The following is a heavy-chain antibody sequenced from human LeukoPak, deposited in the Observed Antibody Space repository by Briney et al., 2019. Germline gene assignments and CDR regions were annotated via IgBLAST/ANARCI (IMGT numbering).Heavy chain of an antibody. D-gene: IGHD1-7*01. CDR1: EYTFTSYD. V-gene: IGHV1-8*03. CDR3: ARERGGYYWNFLFYHYNDG. J-gene: IGHJ6*03. CDR2: MNPNSGNT. Sequence: GASVKVSCKASEYTFTSYDINWVRQATGQGLEWMGWMNPNSGNTVYAQKFQGRVTLTWNTSISTAYMELSSLTSEDTAVYYCARERGGYYWNFLFYHYNDGWGKGTTVTVSS.